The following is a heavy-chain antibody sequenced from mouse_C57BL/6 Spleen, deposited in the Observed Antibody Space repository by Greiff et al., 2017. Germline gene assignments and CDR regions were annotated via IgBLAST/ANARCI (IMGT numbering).Heavy chain of an antibody. J-gene: IGHJ3*01. Sequence: EVQLQQSGPELVKPGASVKISCKASGYTFTDYYMNWVKQSHGKSLEWIGDINPDNGGTSYNQKFKGKATLTVDKSSSTAYMELRSLTSEDSAVYYCARVTTVEEFAYWGQGTLVTVSA. CDR3: ARVTTVEEFAY. D-gene: IGHD1-1*01. CDR2: INPDNGGT. CDR1: GYTFTDYY. V-gene: IGHV1-26*01.